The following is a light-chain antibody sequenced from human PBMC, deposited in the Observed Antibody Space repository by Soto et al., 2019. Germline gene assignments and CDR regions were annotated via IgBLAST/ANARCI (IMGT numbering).Light chain of an antibody. CDR1: QTVRSSS. CDR2: GAS. CDR3: QQYGSSPRT. J-gene: IGKJ1*01. Sequence: DIVLTQSPGTLSLSPGERATLSCRASQTVRSSSLAWCQQKPGQAPRLLIFGASTRAAGFPDRFSGSGSGTDFTLTISRLEPEDFAVYYCQQYGSSPRTVGQGTKVDIK. V-gene: IGKV3-20*01.